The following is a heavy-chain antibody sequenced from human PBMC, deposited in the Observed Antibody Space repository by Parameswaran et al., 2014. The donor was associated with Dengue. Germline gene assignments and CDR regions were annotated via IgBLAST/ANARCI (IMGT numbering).Heavy chain of an antibody. Sequence: WIRQPPGKGLEWIGSIYYSGSTYYNPSLKSRVTISVDTSKNQFSLKLSSVTAADTAVYYCARVGESNDSSAPDPYYFDYWGQGTLVTVSS. V-gene: IGHV4-39*07. CDR3: ARVGESNDSSAPDPYYFDY. D-gene: IGHD3-22*01. J-gene: IGHJ4*02. CDR2: IYYSGST.